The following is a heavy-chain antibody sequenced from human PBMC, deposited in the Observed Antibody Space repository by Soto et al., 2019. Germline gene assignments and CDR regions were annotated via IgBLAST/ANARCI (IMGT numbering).Heavy chain of an antibody. V-gene: IGHV1-2*04. D-gene: IGHD4-17*01. J-gene: IGHJ6*03. Sequence: QVQLVQSGAGVKKPGDSVKVSCKASGYAFSQSYIHWMRQAPGQGLEWMGWINHNSGCTKFAENFQGWVTMTRDTSIKTVYMELSGLRSDATAVYYSARESGGTTATLDYSCFYMDVWGKWTTVTVSS. CDR1: GYAFSQSY. CDR2: INHNSGCT. CDR3: ARESGGTTATLDYSCFYMDV.